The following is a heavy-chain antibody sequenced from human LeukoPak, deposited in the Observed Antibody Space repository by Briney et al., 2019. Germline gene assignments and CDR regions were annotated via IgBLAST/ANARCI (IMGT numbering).Heavy chain of an antibody. J-gene: IGHJ4*02. D-gene: IGHD2-8*02. CDR1: GGSISSYY. CDR3: AGHHPRNTVDF. V-gene: IGHV4-59*08. Sequence: SSETLSLTCTVSGGSISSYYRSWIRQPPGKGLEWIAYISDIGSINYNPSLKSRVTISLDTSKNQFSLKLSSVTAADTAVYYCAGHHPRNTVDFWGQGTLVTVSS. CDR2: ISDIGSI.